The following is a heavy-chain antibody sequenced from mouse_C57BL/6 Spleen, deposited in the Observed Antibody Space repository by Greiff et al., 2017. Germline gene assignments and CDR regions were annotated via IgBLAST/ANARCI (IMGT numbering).Heavy chain of an antibody. J-gene: IGHJ4*01. D-gene: IGHD1-1*01. Sequence: VQLLQSGAELVKPGASVKISCKASGYAFSSYWMNWVKQRPGKGLEWIGTIYPGDGDTNYNGKFKGKATLTADKSSGTAYMQLSSLTSEDSAVYFCASDYGSSSYYAMDYWGQGTSVTVSS. CDR2: IYPGDGDT. CDR3: ASDYGSSSYYAMDY. V-gene: IGHV1-80*01. CDR1: GYAFSSYW.